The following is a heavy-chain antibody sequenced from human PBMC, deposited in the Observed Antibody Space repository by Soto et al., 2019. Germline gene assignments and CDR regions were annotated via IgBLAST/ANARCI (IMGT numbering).Heavy chain of an antibody. J-gene: IGHJ6*03. CDR3: AREVVVVAAPYYYYYYYMDV. V-gene: IGHV6-1*01. Sequence: SQTLSLTCAISGDSVSSNSAAWNWIRQSPSRGLEWLGRTYYRSKWYNDYAVSVKSRITINPDTSKNQFSLQLNSVTPEDTAVYYCAREVVVVAAPYYYYYYYMDVWGKGTTVTVS. CDR2: TYYRSKWYN. CDR1: GDSVSSNSAA. D-gene: IGHD2-15*01.